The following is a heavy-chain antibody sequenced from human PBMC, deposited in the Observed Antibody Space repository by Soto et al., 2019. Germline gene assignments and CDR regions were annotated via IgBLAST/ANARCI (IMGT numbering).Heavy chain of an antibody. D-gene: IGHD3-22*01. V-gene: IGHV1-69*06. Sequence: SVKVSCKASGGTFSSYAISWVRQAPGQGLEWMGGIIPIFGTANYAQKFQGRVTITADKSTSTAYMELSSLRSEDTAVYYCARDYDSSGYFDYWGQGTLVTVSS. J-gene: IGHJ4*02. CDR1: GGTFSSYA. CDR2: IIPIFGTA. CDR3: ARDYDSSGYFDY.